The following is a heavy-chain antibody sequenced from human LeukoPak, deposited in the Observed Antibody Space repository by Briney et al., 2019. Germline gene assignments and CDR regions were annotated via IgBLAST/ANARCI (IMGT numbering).Heavy chain of an antibody. Sequence: GASVKVFCKASGYTFSSYGFMWGGQAPGQGLEWVGWISAYNGNTNYAQKLQGRVTMTTDTSTSTAYMELRSLRSDDTAVYYCARGTCSGGSCYWAPGYWGQGTLVTVSS. D-gene: IGHD2-15*01. CDR1: GYTFSSYG. V-gene: IGHV1-18*01. CDR3: ARGTCSGGSCYWAPGY. J-gene: IGHJ4*02. CDR2: ISAYNGNT.